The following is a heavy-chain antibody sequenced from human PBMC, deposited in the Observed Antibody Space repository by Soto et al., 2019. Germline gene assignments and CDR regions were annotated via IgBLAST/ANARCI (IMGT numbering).Heavy chain of an antibody. D-gene: IGHD5-12*01. CDR3: TTGVDGYNPFDY. Sequence: EVQLVESGGGLVKPGGSLRLSCAASGFSFSNAWMHWVRQAPGKGLEWVGRIKSKTDGETSDYAAPVKGRFTISRDDSKNTLYLQMNSLKPADTAVYYCTTGVDGYNPFDYWGQGTLVTVSS. CDR2: IKSKTDGETS. V-gene: IGHV3-15*07. J-gene: IGHJ4*02. CDR1: GFSFSNAW.